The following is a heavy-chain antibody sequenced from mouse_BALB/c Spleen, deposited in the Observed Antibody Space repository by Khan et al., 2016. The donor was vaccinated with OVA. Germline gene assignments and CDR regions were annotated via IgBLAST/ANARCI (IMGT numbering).Heavy chain of an antibody. J-gene: IGHJ3*01. CDR1: GFSLTSYG. V-gene: IGHV2-9*02. D-gene: IGHD1-2*01. Sequence: QVQLKQSGPGLVAPSQSLSITCTVSGFSLTSYGVYWVRQPPGKGLEWLGIIWTGGSTNYNQALMSRLSTSYDNSKSQVFLKMNSLLTDDTAMYYCARDTTATPCWGQGTLVTVSA. CDR2: IWTGGST. CDR3: ARDTTATPC.